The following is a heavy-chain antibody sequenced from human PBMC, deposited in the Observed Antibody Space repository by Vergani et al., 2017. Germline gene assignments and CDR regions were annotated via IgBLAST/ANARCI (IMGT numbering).Heavy chain of an antibody. CDR3: ARVPSLTRYDSSGLAH. D-gene: IGHD3-22*01. J-gene: IGHJ1*01. Sequence: QVQLVQSGAEVKKPGASVKVSCKASGYTFTSYYMHWVRQAPGQGLEWMGIINPSGGSTSYAQKFQGRVTMTRDTSTSTVYMELSSLRSEDTAVYYCARVPSLTRYDSSGLAHWGQGTLVTVSS. V-gene: IGHV1-46*03. CDR1: GYTFTSYY. CDR2: INPSGGST.